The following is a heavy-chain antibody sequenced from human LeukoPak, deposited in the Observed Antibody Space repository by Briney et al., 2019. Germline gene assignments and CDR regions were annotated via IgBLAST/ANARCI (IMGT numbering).Heavy chain of an antibody. CDR3: ARGPSYYYDSIDYYYGMDV. CDR2: IGTAGDT. Sequence: GGSLRLSCAASGFTFSSYDMHWVRQATGKGLEWVSAIGTAGDTYYPGSVKGRFTISRENAKNSLYLQMNSLRAGDTAVYYCARGPSYYYDSIDYYYGMDVWGQGTTVTVSS. V-gene: IGHV3-13*01. CDR1: GFTFSSYD. D-gene: IGHD3-22*01. J-gene: IGHJ6*02.